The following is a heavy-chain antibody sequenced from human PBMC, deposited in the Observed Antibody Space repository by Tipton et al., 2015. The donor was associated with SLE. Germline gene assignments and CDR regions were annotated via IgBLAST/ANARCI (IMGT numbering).Heavy chain of an antibody. V-gene: IGHV4-59*08. CDR2: IHNSGSP. D-gene: IGHD1-20*01. CDR1: GGSISSYY. Sequence: TLSLTCTVSGGSISSYYWSWIRQPPGKGLEWIGHIHNSGSPSYNPSLKSRVTIAIDTSKNQFSLKLNSVTAADTAVYYCARGIAGYYYYCYMDVWGKGTTVTVSS. J-gene: IGHJ6*03. CDR3: ARGIAGYYYYCYMDV.